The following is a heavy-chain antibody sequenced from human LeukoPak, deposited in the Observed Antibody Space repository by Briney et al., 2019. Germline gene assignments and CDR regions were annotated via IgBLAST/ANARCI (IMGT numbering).Heavy chain of an antibody. CDR1: RFTFSTYW. CDR2: IKQDGSEK. CDR3: ARESDDGKGDLDY. D-gene: IGHD4-17*01. J-gene: IGHJ4*02. Sequence: GGSLRLSCAASRFTFSTYWMSWVRQAPGKGLEWVANIKQDGSEKYYVDSVKGRFTISRDNAKNSLYLQMNSLRAEDTAVYYGARESDDGKGDLDYWGQGTLVTVSS. V-gene: IGHV3-7*01.